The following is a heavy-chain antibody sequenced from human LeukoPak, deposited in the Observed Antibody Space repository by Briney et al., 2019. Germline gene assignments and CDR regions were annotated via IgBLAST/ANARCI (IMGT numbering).Heavy chain of an antibody. CDR2: INYRGTT. V-gene: IGHV4-39*01. CDR3: ARYYGSGPSFDY. D-gene: IGHD3-10*01. Sequence: SETLSLTCTVSGGSINSSSYYWGWFRQPPGKGLEWIGTINYRGTTYYGPSLKSRVTISVDTSKNQFFLRLSSVTAADTAVYFCARYYGSGPSFDYWGQGTLVTVSS. J-gene: IGHJ4*02. CDR1: GGSINSSSYY.